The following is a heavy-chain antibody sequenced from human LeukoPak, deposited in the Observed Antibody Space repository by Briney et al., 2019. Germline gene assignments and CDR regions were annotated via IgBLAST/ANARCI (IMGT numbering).Heavy chain of an antibody. CDR3: ARAWGSPYGDYDY. Sequence: PSETLSPTCTVSGGSISSYYWSWIRQPPGKGLEWIGYIYYSGSTNYNPSLKSRVTISVDTSKNQFSLKLSSVTAADTAVYYCARAWGSPYGDYDYWGQGTLVTVSS. CDR1: GGSISSYY. J-gene: IGHJ4*02. V-gene: IGHV4-59*01. D-gene: IGHD4-17*01. CDR2: IYYSGST.